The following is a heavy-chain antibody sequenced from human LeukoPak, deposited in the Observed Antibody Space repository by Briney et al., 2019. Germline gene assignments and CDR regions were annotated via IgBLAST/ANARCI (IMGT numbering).Heavy chain of an antibody. V-gene: IGHV4-61*02. CDR2: IYTNGGA. Sequence: SETLSLTCTVSGGSVTSGNYDWNWIRQPAGKGLEWIGRIYTNGGASYNPSLKSRVTISIDASKNQFSLKLSSVTAADTAVYYCAREPPGYWGQGILVTVSS. J-gene: IGHJ4*02. CDR1: GGSVTSGNYD. CDR3: AREPPGY.